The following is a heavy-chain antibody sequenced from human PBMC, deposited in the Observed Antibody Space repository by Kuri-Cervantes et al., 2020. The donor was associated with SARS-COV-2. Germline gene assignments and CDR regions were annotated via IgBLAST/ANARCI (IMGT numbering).Heavy chain of an antibody. CDR1: GYTFTSYA. V-gene: IGHV1-46*01. CDR3: AREKVKAGWELLSPYYYYYYGMDV. CDR2: INPSGGST. J-gene: IGHJ6*02. D-gene: IGHD1-26*01. Sequence: ASVKVSCKASGYTFTSYAMNWVRQAPGQGLEWMGIINPSGGSTSYAQKFQGRVTMTRDTSTSTVYMELSSLRSEDTAVYYCAREKVKAGWELLSPYYYYYYGMDVWGQGTTVTVSS.